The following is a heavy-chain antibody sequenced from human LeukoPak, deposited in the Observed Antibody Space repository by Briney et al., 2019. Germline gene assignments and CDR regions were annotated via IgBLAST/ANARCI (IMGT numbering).Heavy chain of an antibody. CDR3: AKTPYMSGSRGYFDY. CDR1: GFTFSDYY. CDR2: ISGSGSGGNT. Sequence: GGSLRLSCTASGFTFSDYYMSWIRQAPGKGLEWVSAISGSGSGGNTYYADSVKGRFTISRDNSKNTLYLQMNSLRAEDTAIYYCAKTPYMSGSRGYFDYWGQGTLVTVSS. V-gene: IGHV3-23*01. J-gene: IGHJ4*02. D-gene: IGHD1-26*01.